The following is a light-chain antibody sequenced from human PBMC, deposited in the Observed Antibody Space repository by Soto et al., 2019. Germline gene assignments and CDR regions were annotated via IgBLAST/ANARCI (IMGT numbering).Light chain of an antibody. CDR1: SSNIGAGYD. J-gene: IGLJ1*01. CDR2: ANS. V-gene: IGLV1-40*01. Sequence: QSALTQPPSVSGAAGQRVTISCTGSSSNIGAGYDVHWYQQLPGTAPKLLIYANSNRPSGVPDRFSGSKSGTSASLAITGXQAEDEADYYCQSYDSSLSAYVFGTGTKVTV. CDR3: QSYDSSLSAYV.